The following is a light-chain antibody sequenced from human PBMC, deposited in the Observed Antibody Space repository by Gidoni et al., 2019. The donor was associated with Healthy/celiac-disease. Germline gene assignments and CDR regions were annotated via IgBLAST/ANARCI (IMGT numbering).Light chain of an antibody. Sequence: EIVLTQSPATLSLSPGESATLPCRASQSVSSYLAWYQQKPGQAPRLLIYDASNRATGIPARFSGSGSGIDFTLTISSLEPEDFAVYYCQQRSNWPPLTFGGGTKVEIK. J-gene: IGKJ4*01. CDR1: QSVSSY. V-gene: IGKV3-11*01. CDR2: DAS. CDR3: QQRSNWPPLT.